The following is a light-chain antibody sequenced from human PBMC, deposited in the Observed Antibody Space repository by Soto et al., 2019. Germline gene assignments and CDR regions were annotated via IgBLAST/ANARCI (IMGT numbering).Light chain of an antibody. V-gene: IGKV3-20*01. Sequence: ESVLTQSPGTLSLSPGERDTLSCRASQTVSSRYLAWYQQKPGQAPRLLMYGASNRATGIQDRFSGSGSGTDFTLNISRLEPEDFAVYFCQQYGRSPPFTFGQGTKVEIK. CDR2: GAS. CDR1: QTVSSRY. J-gene: IGKJ2*01. CDR3: QQYGRSPPFT.